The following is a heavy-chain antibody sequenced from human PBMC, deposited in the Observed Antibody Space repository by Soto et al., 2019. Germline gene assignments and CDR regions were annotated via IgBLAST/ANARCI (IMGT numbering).Heavy chain of an antibody. D-gene: IGHD3-10*01. CDR3: ARPNKLLWFGELPYPPDY. CDR1: GYTLTSYY. V-gene: IGHV1-46*01. CDR2: INPSGGIT. Sequence: GASVKVSCKASGYTLTSYYLHWVRQAPGQGPEWMGIINPSGGITNDAQKFQDRVTMTSDTSTSTVYMELSSLRSEDTAVYYCARPNKLLWFGELPYPPDYWGQGTLVTVSS. J-gene: IGHJ4*02.